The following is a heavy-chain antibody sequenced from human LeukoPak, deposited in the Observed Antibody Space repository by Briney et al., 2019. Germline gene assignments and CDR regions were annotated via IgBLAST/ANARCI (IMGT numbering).Heavy chain of an antibody. CDR1: GFTFGSYA. CDR2: ISYDGSNE. J-gene: IGHJ4*02. V-gene: IGHV3-30*14. Sequence: GGSLRLSCAASGFTFGSYAMHWVRQAPGKGLEWVAVISYDGSNEYYADSVRGRFTITRDNAKQSLYLQMNSLRVEDTAVYHCVRQPDSARYGFDYWGRGTQVTVSS. CDR3: VRQPDSARYGFDY. D-gene: IGHD1-14*01.